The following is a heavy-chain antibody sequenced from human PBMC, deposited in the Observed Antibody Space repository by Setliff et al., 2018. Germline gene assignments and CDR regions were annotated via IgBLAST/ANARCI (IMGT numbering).Heavy chain of an antibody. CDR3: ARVGGYASAWHGIEAFDI. D-gene: IGHD6-19*01. J-gene: IGHJ3*02. V-gene: IGHV1-18*01. CDR1: GYTFTSYG. Sequence: ASVKVSCKASGYTFTSYGITWVRQAPGQGLEWMAWISAYNGYIVYAQKFQGRVTVTTDTSTSTAYMELRSLRSDDTAVYYCARVGGYASAWHGIEAFDIWGQGTKVTVSS. CDR2: ISAYNGYI.